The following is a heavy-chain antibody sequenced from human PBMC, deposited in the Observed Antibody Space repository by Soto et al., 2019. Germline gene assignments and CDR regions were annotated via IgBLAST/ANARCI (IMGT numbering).Heavy chain of an antibody. CDR1: GGTFTNYA. CDR2: IIPIFGTT. J-gene: IGHJ5*01. D-gene: IGHD3-16*01. CDR3: ARVAYTSRANHWFDC. V-gene: IGHV1-69*13. Sequence: SVKVSCKAAGGTFTNYAVSWVRQATGQGLEWMGDIIPIFGTTNYAQKFQGRVTIAADESTSTGYMELTNLRSEDTALYYCARVAYTSRANHWFDCGGPGTLVTAPQ.